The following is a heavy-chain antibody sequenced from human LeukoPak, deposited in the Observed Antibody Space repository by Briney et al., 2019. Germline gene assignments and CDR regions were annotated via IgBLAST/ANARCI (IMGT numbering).Heavy chain of an antibody. J-gene: IGHJ6*03. D-gene: IGHD6-13*01. CDR2: INHSGST. Sequence: SETLSLTCAVYDGSFSGYYWSWIRQPPGKGLEWIGEINHSGSTNYNPSLKSRVTISVDTSKNQFSLKLSSVTAADTAVYYCARGIRSYSSSWYYYYYVDVWGKGTTVTVSS. CDR1: DGSFSGYY. V-gene: IGHV4-34*01. CDR3: ARGIRSYSSSWYYYYYVDV.